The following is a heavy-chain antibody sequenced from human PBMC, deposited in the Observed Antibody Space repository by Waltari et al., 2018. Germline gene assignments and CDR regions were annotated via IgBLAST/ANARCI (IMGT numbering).Heavy chain of an antibody. CDR1: GYTFTNFG. Sequence: QVQLVQSGAEVKKPGASVKVSCKASGYTFTNFGINWVRQAPGQGLEWMGWISPYNGNAGYEQKLQGRVTMTTDTSTKTAYLELRSLTYDDTAVYYCARGGGPRTVVALTFDLWGQGTLVTVSS. V-gene: IGHV1-18*01. CDR3: ARGGGPRTVVALTFDL. D-gene: IGHD3-22*01. J-gene: IGHJ4*02. CDR2: ISPYNGNA.